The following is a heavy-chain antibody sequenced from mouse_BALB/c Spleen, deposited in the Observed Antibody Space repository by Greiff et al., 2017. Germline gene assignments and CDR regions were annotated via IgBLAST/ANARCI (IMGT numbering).Heavy chain of an antibody. D-gene: IGHD3-2*02. CDR3: ARTEATIYAMDY. V-gene: IGHV14-1*02. J-gene: IGHJ4*01. CDR1: GFNIKDYY. CDR2: IDPENGNT. Sequence: EVQLQQSGAELVRPGALVKLSCKASGFNIKDYYMHWVKQRPEQGLVWIGWIDPENGNTIYEPKFQGKASITADTSSNTAYLQLSSLTSEDTAVYYCARTEATIYAMDYWGQGTSVTVSS.